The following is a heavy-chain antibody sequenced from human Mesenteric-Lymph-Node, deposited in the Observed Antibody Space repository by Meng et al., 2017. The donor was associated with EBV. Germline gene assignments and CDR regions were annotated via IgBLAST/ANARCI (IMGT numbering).Heavy chain of an antibody. D-gene: IGHD5-12*01. CDR2: INSYSGDT. CDR1: GDTFIAYS. V-gene: IGHV1-2*06. J-gene: IGHJ4*02. CDR3: ARVSAYDHDFEY. Sequence: VQLVQSGAELKKPGASVMDSCKASGDTFIAYSIHWVRQAPGQGPDWVGRINSYSGDTHYAQKFQGRVTVTRDTSIGTAYMELNRLTSDDTAVYYCARVSAYDHDFEYWGQGSLVTVSS.